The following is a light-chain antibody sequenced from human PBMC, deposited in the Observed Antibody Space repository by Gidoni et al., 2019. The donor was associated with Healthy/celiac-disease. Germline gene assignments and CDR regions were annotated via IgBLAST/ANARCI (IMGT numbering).Light chain of an antibody. J-gene: IGKJ2*01. CDR3: QQSGSSPYT. CDR1: QSVTNNY. Sequence: DIVSTHSPGTLSLSQREWATLACRASQSVTNNYLVWYHQKPGQAPRRVIYDASNRATGIPDRFSGSGSGPDFTLTISGLEPEDFAVYYCQQSGSSPYTFGQGSKLEIK. CDR2: DAS. V-gene: IGKV3-20*01.